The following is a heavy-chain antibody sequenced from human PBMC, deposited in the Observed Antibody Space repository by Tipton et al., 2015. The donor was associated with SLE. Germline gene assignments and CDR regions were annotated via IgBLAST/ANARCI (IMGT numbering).Heavy chain of an antibody. CDR3: ANLGGHMITFGGVIDIGDAFDI. Sequence: SLRLSCAASGFTFSSYAMSWVRQAPGKGLEWVSAINGSGGSTYYADSVKGRFTISRDNSKNTLYLQMNSLRAEDTAVYYCANLGGHMITFGGVIDIGDAFDIWGQGTMVTVSS. V-gene: IGHV3-23*01. CDR1: GFTFSSYA. J-gene: IGHJ3*02. CDR2: INGSGGST. D-gene: IGHD3-16*02.